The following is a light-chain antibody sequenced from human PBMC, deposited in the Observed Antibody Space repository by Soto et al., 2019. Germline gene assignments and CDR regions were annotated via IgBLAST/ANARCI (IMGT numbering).Light chain of an antibody. Sequence: DIQMTQSPSSLSASVGDRVTITCQASQDISIYLNWFQQKPGKAPKLLIYDASNLEKGVPSRFSGSASRTDFSLTISSLQPEDIATYYCQQHDNVPFTFGPGTKVDIK. J-gene: IGKJ3*01. CDR1: QDISIY. CDR3: QQHDNVPFT. CDR2: DAS. V-gene: IGKV1-33*01.